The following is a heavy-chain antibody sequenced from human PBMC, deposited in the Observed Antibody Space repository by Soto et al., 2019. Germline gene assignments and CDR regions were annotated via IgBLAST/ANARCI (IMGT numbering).Heavy chain of an antibody. Sequence: QLQLQESGSGLVKPSQTLSLTCAVSGGSISSGGYSWSWIRQPPGKGLEWIGYIYHSGSTYYNPSHKSRVIISVDRSKNQFALKLSSVTAADTAVYYCAAGGGLPRYYWGQGTLVTVSS. CDR1: GGSISSGGYS. V-gene: IGHV4-30-2*01. J-gene: IGHJ4*02. CDR2: IYHSGST. D-gene: IGHD5-12*01. CDR3: AAGGGLPRYY.